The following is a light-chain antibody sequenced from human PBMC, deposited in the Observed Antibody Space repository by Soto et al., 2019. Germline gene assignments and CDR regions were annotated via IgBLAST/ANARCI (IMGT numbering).Light chain of an antibody. CDR3: QQYGGSPRT. CDR2: GAS. Sequence: EIVLTQSPGTLSLSPGEGATLSCRASQSVGGTFLAWYQQKGGQAPRLLIHGASNRATGIPERFSGSGSGTDFTLTISRLEPEDFAVYYCQQYGGSPRTFGQGTKVEVK. CDR1: QSVGGTF. J-gene: IGKJ1*01. V-gene: IGKV3-20*01.